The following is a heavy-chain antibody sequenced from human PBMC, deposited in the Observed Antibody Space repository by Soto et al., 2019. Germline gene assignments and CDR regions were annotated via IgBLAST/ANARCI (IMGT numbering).Heavy chain of an antibody. CDR3: AKVDYDFWSGYPTCNWFDP. CDR1: GFTFSRYA. CDR2: ISGSGGST. Sequence: GGSLRLSCAASGFTFSRYAMSWIRQAPGKGLEWVSAISGSGGSTYYADSVKGRFTISRDNSKNTLYLQMNSLRAEDTAVYYCAKVDYDFWSGYPTCNWFDPWGQGTLVTVSS. V-gene: IGHV3-23*01. J-gene: IGHJ5*02. D-gene: IGHD3-3*01.